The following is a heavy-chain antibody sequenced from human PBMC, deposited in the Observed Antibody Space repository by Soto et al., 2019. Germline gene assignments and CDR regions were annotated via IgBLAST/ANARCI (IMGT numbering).Heavy chain of an antibody. CDR1: GYTIAIYG. J-gene: IGHJ4*02. V-gene: IGHV1-18*01. CDR3: ASGPTRVDTAMVLPPSFDY. Sequence: GASVELCCKASGYTIAIYGSRWVRQAHEQGLEWMGWISAYNGNTNYAQKLQGRVTMTTDTSTSTAYMELRSLRSDDTAVYYCASGPTRVDTAMVLPPSFDYWGQGTLVTVSS. CDR2: ISAYNGNT. D-gene: IGHD5-18*01.